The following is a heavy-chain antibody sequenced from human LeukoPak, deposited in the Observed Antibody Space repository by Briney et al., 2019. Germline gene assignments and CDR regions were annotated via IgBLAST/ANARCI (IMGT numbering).Heavy chain of an antibody. CDR1: GFTFSSYA. D-gene: IGHD3-3*01. V-gene: IGHV3-23*01. J-gene: IGHJ4*02. Sequence: PGGSLGLSCAASGFTFSSYAMSWVRQAPGKGLEWVSAISGSGGSTYYADSVKGRFTISRDNSKNTLYLQMNSLRAEDTAVYYCAKKTYYDFWSPLDYWGQGTLVTVSS. CDR3: AKKTYYDFWSPLDY. CDR2: ISGSGGST.